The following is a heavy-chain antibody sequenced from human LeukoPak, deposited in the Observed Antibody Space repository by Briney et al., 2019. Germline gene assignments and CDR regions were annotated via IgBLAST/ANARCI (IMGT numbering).Heavy chain of an antibody. CDR1: GYIFTGYY. CDR2: INPNSGGT. V-gene: IGHV1-2*02. Sequence: ASVKVSCKASGYIFTGYYIHWVRQAPGQGLEWMGWINPNSGGTNYAQKFQGRVTVTSDTSMSTAYMELSKLRSDDTAVYYCANSRDGYNTELDYWGQGTLVTVSS. D-gene: IGHD5-24*01. CDR3: ANSRDGYNTELDY. J-gene: IGHJ4*02.